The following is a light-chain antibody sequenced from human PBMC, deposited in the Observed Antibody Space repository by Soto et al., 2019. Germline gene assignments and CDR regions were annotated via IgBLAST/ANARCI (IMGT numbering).Light chain of an antibody. CDR1: QSVGSTH. CDR2: GVS. V-gene: IGKV3-20*01. J-gene: IGKJ2*01. Sequence: NVLTQSPGTLSLSPGERATLSCRTSQSVGSTHLAWYQQKPGQAPRLLIHGVSSRAAGIPDRFSGSGSGTDFTLTNSRLEPEDFAVYYCQQYLSSPLYTFGQGTKLEIK. CDR3: QQYLSSPLYT.